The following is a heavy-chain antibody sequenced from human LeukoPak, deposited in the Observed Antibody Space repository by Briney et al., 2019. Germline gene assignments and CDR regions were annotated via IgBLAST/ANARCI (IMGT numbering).Heavy chain of an antibody. Sequence: GASVKVSCKASGYTFTSYGISWVRQAPGQGLEWMGWMNPNSGNTGYAQKFQGRVTMTRNTSISTAYMELSSLRSEDTAVYYCARGGATLSPWGDYYYYMDVWGKGTTVTVSS. V-gene: IGHV1-8*02. CDR2: MNPNSGNT. J-gene: IGHJ6*03. CDR1: GYTFTSYG. CDR3: ARGGATLSPWGDYYYYMDV. D-gene: IGHD3-16*01.